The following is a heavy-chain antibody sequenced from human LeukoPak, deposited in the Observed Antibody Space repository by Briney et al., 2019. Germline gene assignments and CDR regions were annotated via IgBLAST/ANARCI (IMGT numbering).Heavy chain of an antibody. D-gene: IGHD1-14*01. J-gene: IGHJ4*02. CDR2: INTNSRYM. V-gene: IGHV3-21*01. Sequence: GGSLRLSCAASGFTFSSYSMNRLRQAPGKGLEWVSSINTNSRYMYYADLAKGRFTISRDNAKNSLYLQMTSLRAEDTAVYYCVRESPDLFDYWGQGTLVTVSS. CDR1: GFTFSSYS. CDR3: VRESPDLFDY.